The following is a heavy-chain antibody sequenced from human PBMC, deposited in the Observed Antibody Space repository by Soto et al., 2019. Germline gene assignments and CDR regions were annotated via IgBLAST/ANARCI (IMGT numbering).Heavy chain of an antibody. J-gene: IGHJ4*02. CDR3: ARDGVEMASEDYFDY. V-gene: IGHV1-69*12. CDR2: FIPIFGTA. CDR1: GGTFSSYA. Sequence: QVQLVQSGAEVKKPGSSVKVSCKASGGTFSSYAISWVRQAPGQGLEWMGGFIPIFGTANYAQKFQGRVTIXEDESXXTAYMELSSLRSEDTAVYYCARDGVEMASEDYFDYWGQGTLVTVSS. D-gene: IGHD2-15*01.